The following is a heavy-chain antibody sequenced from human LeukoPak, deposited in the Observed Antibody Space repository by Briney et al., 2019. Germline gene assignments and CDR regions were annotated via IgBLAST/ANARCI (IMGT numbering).Heavy chain of an antibody. D-gene: IGHD2-2*01. V-gene: IGHV3-9*03. CDR1: GFTFDDYA. CDR2: ISWNSGSI. CDR3: AKGYCGSTSCHFAY. Sequence: GGSLRLSCAASGFTFDDYAMHWVRQAPGKGLEWVSGISWNSGSIGYADSVKGRFTISRDNAKNSLYLQINSLRAEDMALYYCAKGYCGSTSCHFAYWGQGTLVTVSS. J-gene: IGHJ4*02.